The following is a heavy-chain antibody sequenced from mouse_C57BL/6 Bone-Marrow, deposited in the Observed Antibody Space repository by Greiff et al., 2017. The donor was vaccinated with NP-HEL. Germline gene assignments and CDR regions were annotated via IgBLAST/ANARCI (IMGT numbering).Heavy chain of an antibody. D-gene: IGHD1-1*01. CDR3: ARRPYYGSSYYWYFDV. Sequence: DVQLVESGGDLVKPGGSLKLSCAASGFTFSSYGMSWVRQTPDKRLEWVATISSGGSYTYYPDSVKGRFTISRDNAKNTLYLQMSSLKSEDTAMYYCARRPYYGSSYYWYFDVWGTGTTVTVSS. J-gene: IGHJ1*03. CDR2: ISSGGSYT. V-gene: IGHV5-6*02. CDR1: GFTFSSYG.